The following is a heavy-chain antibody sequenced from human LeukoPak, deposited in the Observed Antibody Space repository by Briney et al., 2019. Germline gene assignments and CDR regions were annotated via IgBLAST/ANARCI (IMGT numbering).Heavy chain of an antibody. D-gene: IGHD3-10*01. CDR3: ARGLWFGDENPPYFDY. V-gene: IGHV4-4*07. Sequence: SETLSLTCTVSGGSISSYYWSWIRQPAGKGLEWIGRIYTSGSTNYNPSLKSRVTISVDTSKNQFSLKLSSVTVADTALYYCARGLWFGDENPPYFDYWGQGTLVTVSS. CDR1: GGSISSYY. J-gene: IGHJ4*02. CDR2: IYTSGST.